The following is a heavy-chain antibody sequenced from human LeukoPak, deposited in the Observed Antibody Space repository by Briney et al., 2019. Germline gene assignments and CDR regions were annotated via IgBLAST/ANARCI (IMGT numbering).Heavy chain of an antibody. V-gene: IGHV4-34*01. CDR3: ARRRSSSWSLYYYYGMDV. CDR2: INHGGST. D-gene: IGHD6-13*01. J-gene: IGHJ6*02. Sequence: SPTLSPACAVDGGSFGGDYWGWIRQPPGEGREWMGEINHGGSTNNNPSLKSRLTISVDTSKNQFSLKLSPVTAADTAVYYCARRRSSSWSLYYYYGMDVWGQGSTVTVSS. CDR1: GGSFGGDY.